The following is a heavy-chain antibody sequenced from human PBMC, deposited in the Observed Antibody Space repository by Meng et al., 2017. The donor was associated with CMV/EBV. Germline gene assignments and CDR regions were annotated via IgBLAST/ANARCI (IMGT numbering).Heavy chain of an antibody. J-gene: IGHJ4*02. CDR3: ARGHPVYDYVWGSYPTPLGYFDY. D-gene: IGHD3-16*02. CDR1: GGSFSGYY. CDR2: INHSGST. Sequence: SQTLSLTCAFYGGSFSGYYWSWIRQPPGKGLEWIGEINHSGSTNYNPSLKSRVTISVDTSKNQFSLKLSSVAAADTAVYYCARGHPVYDYVWGSYPTPLGYFDYWGQGTLVTVSS. V-gene: IGHV4-34*01.